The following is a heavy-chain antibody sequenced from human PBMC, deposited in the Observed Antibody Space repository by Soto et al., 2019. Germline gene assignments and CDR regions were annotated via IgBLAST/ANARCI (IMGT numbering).Heavy chain of an antibody. CDR3: AKGVRFLEINYYYYYGMDV. D-gene: IGHD3-3*01. V-gene: IGHV3-23*01. CDR1: GFTFSSYA. Sequence: GSLRLSCAASGFTFSSYAMSWVRQAPGKGLEWVSAISGSGGSTYYADSVKGRFTISRDNSKNTLYLQMNSLRAEDTAVYYCAKGVRFLEINYYYYYGMDVWGQGTTVTVSS. CDR2: ISGSGGST. J-gene: IGHJ6*02.